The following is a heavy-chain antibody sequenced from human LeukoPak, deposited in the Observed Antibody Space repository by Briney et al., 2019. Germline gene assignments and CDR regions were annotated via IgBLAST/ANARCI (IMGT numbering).Heavy chain of an antibody. D-gene: IGHD6-13*01. V-gene: IGHV3-23*01. Sequence: PGGSLRLSCAASGFTFSSYAMSWVRQAPGKGLEWVSAISGSGGSTYYADSAKGRFTISRDNSKNTLYLQMNSLRAEDTAVYYCAKETVSSSWSLNDYWGQGTLVTVSS. CDR3: AKETVSSSWSLNDY. J-gene: IGHJ4*02. CDR2: ISGSGGST. CDR1: GFTFSSYA.